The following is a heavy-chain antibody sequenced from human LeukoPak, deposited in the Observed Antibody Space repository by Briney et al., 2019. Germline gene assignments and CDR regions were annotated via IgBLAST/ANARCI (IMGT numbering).Heavy chain of an antibody. CDR1: GFTVSTNH. CDR3: ARDREVVTAKAQMDV. V-gene: IGHV3-53*01. Sequence: GGSLRLSCAVSGFTVSTNHMSWVRQAPGKGLEWVSVIYNDANTYYTDSVKGRFTISIDNSKNTVFLQMNSLRAEDTAVYYCARDREVVTAKAQMDVWGKGTTVTVSS. D-gene: IGHD2-21*02. CDR2: IYNDANT. J-gene: IGHJ6*04.